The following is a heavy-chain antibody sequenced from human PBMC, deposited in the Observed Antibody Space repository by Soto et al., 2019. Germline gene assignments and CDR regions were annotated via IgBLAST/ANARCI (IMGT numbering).Heavy chain of an antibody. D-gene: IGHD3-9*01. J-gene: IGHJ4*02. CDR3: ARDRHKYYDILTGYSTPYSFDY. V-gene: IGHV3-33*01. CDR1: GFTFSSYG. Sequence: QVQLVESGGGVVQPGRSLRLSCAASGFTFSSYGMHWVRQAPGKGLEWVAVIWYDGSNKYYADSVKGRFTISRDNSKNTLYLQMNSMRAEDTAVYYCARDRHKYYDILTGYSTPYSFDYWGQGTLVTVSS. CDR2: IWYDGSNK.